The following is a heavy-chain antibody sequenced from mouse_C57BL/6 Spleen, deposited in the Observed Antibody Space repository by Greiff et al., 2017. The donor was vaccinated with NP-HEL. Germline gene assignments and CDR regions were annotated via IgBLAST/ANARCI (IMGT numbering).Heavy chain of an antibody. CDR2: INPSSGYT. Sequence: VQLQQSGAELAKPGASVKLSCKASGYTFTSYWMHWVKQRPGQGLEWIGYINPSSGYTKYNQKFKDKATLTADKSSSTAYMQLSSMTYEDSAVYYGGRSDGSSYEGFAYWGQGTLVTVSA. D-gene: IGHD1-1*01. V-gene: IGHV1-7*01. CDR1: GYTFTSYW. CDR3: GRSDGSSYEGFAY. J-gene: IGHJ3*01.